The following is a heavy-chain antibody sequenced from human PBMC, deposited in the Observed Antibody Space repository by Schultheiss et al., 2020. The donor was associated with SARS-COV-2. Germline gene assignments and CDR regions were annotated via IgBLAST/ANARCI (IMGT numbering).Heavy chain of an antibody. CDR1: GFIFSTNW. Sequence: GESLKISCAASGFIFSTNWMSWVRQAPGKGLEWVANIKQDGSEKYYVDSVKGRFTISRDNAKNSLYLQMNSLRAEDTAVYYCARDTRSDDFWSGYPFDYWGQGTLVTVSS. CDR3: ARDTRSDDFWSGYPFDY. D-gene: IGHD3-3*01. CDR2: IKQDGSEK. J-gene: IGHJ4*02. V-gene: IGHV3-7*03.